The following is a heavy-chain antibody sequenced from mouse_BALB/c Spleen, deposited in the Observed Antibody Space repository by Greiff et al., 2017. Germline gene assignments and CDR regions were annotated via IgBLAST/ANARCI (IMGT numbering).Heavy chain of an antibody. V-gene: IGHV3-8*02. J-gene: IGHJ2*01. Sequence: EVKLMESGPSLVKPSQTLSLTCSVTGDSITSGYWNWIRKFPGNKLEYMGYISYSGSTYYNPSLKNRISITRDTSKNQFFLKLNSVTTEDTATYYCARKGTTVVANPYFDYWGQGTTLTVSS. CDR1: GDSITSGY. CDR2: ISYSGST. CDR3: ARKGTTVVANPYFDY. D-gene: IGHD1-1*01.